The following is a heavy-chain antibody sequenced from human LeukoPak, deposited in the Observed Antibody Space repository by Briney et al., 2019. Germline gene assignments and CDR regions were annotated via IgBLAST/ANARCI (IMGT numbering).Heavy chain of an antibody. CDR1: GFTFSSYA. V-gene: IGHV3-23*01. Sequence: PGGSLRLSCAASGFTFSSYAMSWVRQAPGKGLEWVSAISGSGGSTYYADSVKGRFTISRDNSKNTLYLQMNSLRAEDTTVYYCAKEIPMYGSSGYYGYGYDYWGQGTLATVSS. J-gene: IGHJ4*02. CDR2: ISGSGGST. D-gene: IGHD3-22*01. CDR3: AKEIPMYGSSGYYGYGYDY.